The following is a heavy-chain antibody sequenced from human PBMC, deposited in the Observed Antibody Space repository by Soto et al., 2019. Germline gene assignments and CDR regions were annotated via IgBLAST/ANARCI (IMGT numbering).Heavy chain of an antibody. CDR1: GASISSYF. V-gene: IGHV4-4*07. CDR2: ISTSGTT. J-gene: IGHJ5*02. CDR3: AREAGPDRWFDP. Sequence: SETLSLTCTVSGASISSYFWTWIRQPAGKGLDWIGRISTSGTTNYNPSLKSRVTMSVDTSKNHFSLNLSTVTAADTAVYYCAREAGPDRWFDPWGQGTLVTVSS. D-gene: IGHD6-19*01.